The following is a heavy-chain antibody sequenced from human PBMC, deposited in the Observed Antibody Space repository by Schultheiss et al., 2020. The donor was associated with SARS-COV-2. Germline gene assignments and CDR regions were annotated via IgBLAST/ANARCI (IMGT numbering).Heavy chain of an antibody. J-gene: IGHJ5*02. CDR2: IYYSGST. CDR1: GGSISSSSYY. D-gene: IGHD2-21*02. CDR3: ARDDRAYCGGDCYGWFDP. Sequence: SETLSLTCTVSGGSISSSSYYWSWIRQPPGKGLEWIGYIYYSGSTNYNPSLKSRVTMSVDTSKNQFSLKLSSVTAADTAVYYCARDDRAYCGGDCYGWFDPWGQGTLVTVSS. V-gene: IGHV4-61*01.